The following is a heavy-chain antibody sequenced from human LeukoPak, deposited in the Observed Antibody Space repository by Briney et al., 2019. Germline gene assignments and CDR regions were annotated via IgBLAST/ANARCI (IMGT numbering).Heavy chain of an antibody. Sequence: GGSLRLSCAASGFIFSNYALMWVRQAPGKGLEWVSSITGGGDETFYADSVKGRFSLSRDNSKNLLYLQMYSLGAEDTAMYYCAKGAAAGLVDWFDPWGQGTLVAVSS. D-gene: IGHD6-13*01. CDR2: ITGGGDET. V-gene: IGHV3-23*01. J-gene: IGHJ5*02. CDR1: GFIFSNYA. CDR3: AKGAAAGLVDWFDP.